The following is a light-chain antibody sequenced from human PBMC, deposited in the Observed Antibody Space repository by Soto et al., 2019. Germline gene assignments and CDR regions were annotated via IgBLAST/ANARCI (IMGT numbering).Light chain of an antibody. CDR2: DAS. Sequence: DIQMTQSPSTLSASVGDRVTITCRASQSISNWLAWYQQKPGKAPKLLIYDASSLENGVPSRFSGSGSGTEFTLTITGLQPDDFATYYCQQYNIFWTFGQGTKVATK. CDR3: QQYNIFWT. J-gene: IGKJ1*01. CDR1: QSISNW. V-gene: IGKV1-5*01.